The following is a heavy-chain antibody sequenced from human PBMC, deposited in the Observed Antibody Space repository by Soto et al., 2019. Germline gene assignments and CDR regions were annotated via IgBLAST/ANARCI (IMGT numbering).Heavy chain of an antibody. CDR3: EKHLSTVTPRRGMDV. D-gene: IGHD4-17*01. CDR1: GFTFSSYA. CDR2: ISGSGGST. V-gene: IGHV3-23*01. J-gene: IGHJ6*02. Sequence: PGGSLRLSCAASGFTFSSYAMSWVRQAPGKGLEWVSAISGSGGSTYYADSVKGRFTISRDNSKNTLYLQMNSLRAEDTAVYYCEKHLSTVTPRRGMDVWGQGTKVTVYS.